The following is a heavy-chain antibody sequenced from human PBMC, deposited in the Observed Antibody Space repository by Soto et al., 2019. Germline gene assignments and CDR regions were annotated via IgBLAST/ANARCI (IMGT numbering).Heavy chain of an antibody. CDR2: INPNSGGT. D-gene: IGHD2-2*01. CDR1: GYTFTSYY. CDR3: ARIYCSSTSCYYGWFDP. V-gene: IGHV1-2*02. Sequence: ASVKVSCKASGYTFTSYYMHWVRQAPGQGLEWMGWINPNSGGTNYAQKFQGRVTMTRDTSISTAYMELSRLRSDDTAVYYCARIYCSSTSCYYGWFDPWGQGTLVTVSS. J-gene: IGHJ5*02.